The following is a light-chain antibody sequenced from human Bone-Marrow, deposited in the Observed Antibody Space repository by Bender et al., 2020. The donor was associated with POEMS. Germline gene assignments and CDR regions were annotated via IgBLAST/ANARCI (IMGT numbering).Light chain of an antibody. CDR1: SSDVGEYNF. Sequence: HSALTQPRSVSGSPGQSVTISCTGTSSDVGEYNFVSWYQQHPGKAPKLMIYDVSDRPSGVSNRFSGSKSDNTASLTISGLQAEDEADYYCCSYTGSSYVFGTGTKVTVL. CDR3: CSYTGSSYV. J-gene: IGLJ1*01. V-gene: IGLV2-11*01. CDR2: DVS.